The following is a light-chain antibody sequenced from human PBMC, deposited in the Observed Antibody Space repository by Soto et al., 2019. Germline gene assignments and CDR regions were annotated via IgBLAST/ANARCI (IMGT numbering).Light chain of an antibody. CDR3: ATWDVSLRGPV. V-gene: IGLV1-44*01. CDR1: SSNIGRNS. Sequence: SVLTQPPSASGTPGQRVTISCSGSSSNIGRNSVNWYQQLPGTAPKLLMYGNDQRPSGVPDRFSGSKSGTSASLAISGLHSEDEADYYCATWDVSLRGPVFGGGTQLTVL. J-gene: IGLJ7*01. CDR2: GND.